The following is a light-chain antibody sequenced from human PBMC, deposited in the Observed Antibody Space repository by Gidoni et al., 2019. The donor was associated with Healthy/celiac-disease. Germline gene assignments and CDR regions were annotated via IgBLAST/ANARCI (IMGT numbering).Light chain of an antibody. CDR1: QSVSSY. Sequence: DIVLTQSPATLSLSPGERATLSCRASQSVSSYLAWYQQKPGQAPRLLIYDASNRATGLPARFSGSGSGTDFTLTISSLEPEDFAVYYCQQRNNRPWLTFGGGTKVEIK. J-gene: IGKJ4*01. CDR3: QQRNNRPWLT. V-gene: IGKV3-11*01. CDR2: DAS.